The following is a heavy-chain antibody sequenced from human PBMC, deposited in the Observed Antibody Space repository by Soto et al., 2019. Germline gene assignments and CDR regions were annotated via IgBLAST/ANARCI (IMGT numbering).Heavy chain of an antibody. CDR1: GFTFSSYG. J-gene: IGHJ6*02. Sequence: QVQLVESGGGVVQPGRSLRLSCAASGFTFSSYGMHWVRQAPGKGLEWVAVISYDGSNKYYADSVKGRFTISRDNSKNTQYQQMNSLRAEDTAVYYCAKDLQDVTVTLRSYYYYGMDVWGQGTTVTVSS. D-gene: IGHD4-17*01. CDR3: AKDLQDVTVTLRSYYYYGMDV. V-gene: IGHV3-30*18. CDR2: ISYDGSNK.